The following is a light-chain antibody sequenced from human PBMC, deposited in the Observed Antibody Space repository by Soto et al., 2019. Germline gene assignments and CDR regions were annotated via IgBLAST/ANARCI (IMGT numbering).Light chain of an antibody. J-gene: IGKJ1*01. CDR3: QQYGHWPRT. V-gene: IGKV3-15*01. CDR1: ESVRTS. Sequence: VLTQSPATLSVSPGERVTLSCRASESVRTSLAWYQHKPGRSPSLLMYGASNRATGVPDRFSGSGSGTDFTLTITSLQSDDLAIYYCQQYGHWPRTFGQGTKLEIK. CDR2: GAS.